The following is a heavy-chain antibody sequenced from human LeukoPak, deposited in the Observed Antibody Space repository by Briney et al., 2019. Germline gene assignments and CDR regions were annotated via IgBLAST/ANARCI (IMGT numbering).Heavy chain of an antibody. CDR3: ARYNWNSAPFDY. CDR2: INSDGSST. D-gene: IGHD1-7*01. V-gene: IGHV3-74*01. CDR1: GFTFSSYW. Sequence: GGSLRLSCAASGFTFSSYWMHWVRQAPGKGLVWVSRINSDGSSTSYADSVKGRFTISRDSAKNTLYLEMNSLRAEDTAVYYCARYNWNSAPFDYWGQGALVTVSS. J-gene: IGHJ4*02.